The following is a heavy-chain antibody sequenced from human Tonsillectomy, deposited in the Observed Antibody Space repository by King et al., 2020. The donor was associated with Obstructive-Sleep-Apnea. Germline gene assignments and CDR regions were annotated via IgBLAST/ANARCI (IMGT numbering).Heavy chain of an antibody. V-gene: IGHV4-30-4*01. CDR1: GGSINSGDYY. Sequence: LQLQESGPGLVKPSQTLSLTCTISGGSINSGDYYWTWIRQPPGKGLEWIGFIYHSGIPYFNPSLRSRVTFSTDTSRNQFSLNLNSVTAADTAVYFCARWRGGSGNIDYWGQGILVTVSS. D-gene: IGHD3-10*01. CDR2: IYHSGIP. J-gene: IGHJ4*02. CDR3: ARWRGGSGNIDY.